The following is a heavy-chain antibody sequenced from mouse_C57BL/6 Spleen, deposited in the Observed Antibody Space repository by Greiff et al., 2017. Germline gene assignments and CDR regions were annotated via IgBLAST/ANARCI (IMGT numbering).Heavy chain of an antibody. CDR2: IRLKSDNYAT. J-gene: IGHJ4*01. V-gene: IGHV6-3*01. D-gene: IGHD2-3*01. CDR3: TRLLAYAMDY. Sequence: EVQGVESGGGLVQPGGSMKLSCVASGFTFSNYWMNWVRQSPEKGLEWVAQIRLKSDNYATHYAESVKGRFTISRDDSKSSVYLQMNNLRAEDTGIYYCTRLLAYAMDYWGQGTSVTVSS. CDR1: GFTFSNYW.